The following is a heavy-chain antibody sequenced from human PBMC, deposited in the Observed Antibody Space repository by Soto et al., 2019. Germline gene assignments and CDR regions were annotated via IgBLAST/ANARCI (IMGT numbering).Heavy chain of an antibody. V-gene: IGHV1-69*01. Sequence: QVQLVQSGAEVKKPGSSVKVSCQASGVTLNKHAITWVRRAPGQGLEWLGGIIPMFGIPNYPQKFKGRVTITADDSTNTSHMELSSLTSDDTAVYYCARGGTSGWLKGAYDVWGQGTQVTVSS. CDR3: ARGGTSGWLKGAYDV. J-gene: IGHJ3*01. D-gene: IGHD6-19*01. CDR1: GVTLNKHA. CDR2: IIPMFGIP.